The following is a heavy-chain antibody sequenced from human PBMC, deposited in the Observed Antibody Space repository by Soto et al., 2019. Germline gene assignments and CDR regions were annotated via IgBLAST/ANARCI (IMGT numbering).Heavy chain of an antibody. V-gene: IGHV3-15*01. Sequence: GSLRLSCSASGFTFSNAWMSWVRHSPGKGLEWVGRIKSKTDGGTTDYAAPVKGRFTISRDDSKNTLYLQMNSLKTEDTAVYYCTTGSSSWSAFDIWGQGTMVTVSS. CDR1: GFTFSNAW. J-gene: IGHJ3*02. D-gene: IGHD6-13*01. CDR2: IKSKTDGGTT. CDR3: TTGSSSWSAFDI.